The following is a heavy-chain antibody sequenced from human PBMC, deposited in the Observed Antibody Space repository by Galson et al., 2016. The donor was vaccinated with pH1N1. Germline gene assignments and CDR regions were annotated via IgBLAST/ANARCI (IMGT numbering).Heavy chain of an antibody. D-gene: IGHD5-12*01. CDR2: ILSDGTNE. J-gene: IGHJ4*02. CDR1: GFTFTSYA. V-gene: IGHV3-30*04. CDR3: ARDSEDSDHDGFH. Sequence: SLRLSCAASGFTFTSYAMHWVRQAPGKGLQWVADILSDGTNEYYAESVKGRFTISRDKTQSTVCLQMNSLRSEDTAVYYCARDSEDSDHDGFHWGQGTLVIVSS.